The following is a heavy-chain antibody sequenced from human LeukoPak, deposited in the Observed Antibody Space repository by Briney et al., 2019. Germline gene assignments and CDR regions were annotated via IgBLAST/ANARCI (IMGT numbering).Heavy chain of an antibody. CDR1: GFTFSSYW. V-gene: IGHV3-74*01. CDR3: AKDRWVAADFHYYYGMDV. CDR2: INGDGRST. J-gene: IGHJ6*02. D-gene: IGHD6-25*01. Sequence: PGGSLRLSCAASGFTFSSYWMDWVRQGPGKGLVWVSRINGDGRSTNYADSVKGRFTISRDNAKNTLYLQMNSLRVEDTATYYCAKDRWVAADFHYYYGMDVWGQGTTVTVSS.